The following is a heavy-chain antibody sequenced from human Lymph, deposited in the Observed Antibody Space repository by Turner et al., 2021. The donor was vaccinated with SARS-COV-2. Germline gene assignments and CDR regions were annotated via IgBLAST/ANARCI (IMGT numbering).Heavy chain of an antibody. Sequence: QVQLVQCGAEVKKPGASVKVCCKASGSTFTSYDINWVRQATGPGLEWMGWMNPYSGNTGDAQKFQGRVTISRNTSISTVYMELSSLSSENTAVYYCDRGRGYKVATILYHGIDVWGQGTTVTVSS. CDR3: DRGRGYKVATILYHGIDV. V-gene: IGHV1-8*01. CDR2: MNPYSGNT. CDR1: GSTFTSYD. D-gene: IGHD5-12*01. J-gene: IGHJ6*02.